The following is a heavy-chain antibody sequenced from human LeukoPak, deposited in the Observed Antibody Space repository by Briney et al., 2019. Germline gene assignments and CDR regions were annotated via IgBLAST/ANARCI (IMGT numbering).Heavy chain of an antibody. CDR3: ARAMSATGNNSFDP. CDR2: TYYRSKWST. V-gene: IGHV6-1*01. CDR1: GDSVSSNRAT. Sequence: SQTLSLTCALSGDSVSSNRATWSWVRPCPSRGLEWLGRTYYRSKWSTDYAGSVKGRITINPDTSKNQFSLHLSSVTPEDTAIYYCARAMSATGNNSFDPSGQGTLVTVSS. D-gene: IGHD1-1*01. J-gene: IGHJ5*02.